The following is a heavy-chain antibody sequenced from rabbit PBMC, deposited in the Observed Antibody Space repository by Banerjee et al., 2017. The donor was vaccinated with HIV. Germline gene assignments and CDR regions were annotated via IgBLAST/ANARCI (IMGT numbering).Heavy chain of an antibody. CDR3: ARSDGYTGVGNMFYLHL. CDR1: GFSFSSSYY. CDR2: IFAGRSGGT. J-gene: IGHJ4*01. D-gene: IGHD4-2*01. V-gene: IGHV1S40*01. Sequence: QSLEESGGDLVKPGASLTLTCTASGFSFSSSYYMYWVRQAPGKGLEWIAGIFAGRSGGTYYASWANGRFSISKASSTAVTLQMTSLTAADTATYFCARSDGYTGVGNMFYLHLWGQGTLVPVS.